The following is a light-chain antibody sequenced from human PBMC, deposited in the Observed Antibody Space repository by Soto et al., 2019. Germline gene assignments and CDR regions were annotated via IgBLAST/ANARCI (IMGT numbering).Light chain of an antibody. J-gene: IGKJ2*01. V-gene: IGKV3-20*01. Sequence: EMVLTQSSRTLSLSTGERATLPCRASQSVSSSYLAWYQQKPGQAPRLLIYGASSRPTGIPDRFSGSGSGTDFTLTISRLEPEDFAVYYCTEYRSSPQTFGQGT. CDR1: QSVSSSY. CDR2: GAS. CDR3: TEYRSSPQT.